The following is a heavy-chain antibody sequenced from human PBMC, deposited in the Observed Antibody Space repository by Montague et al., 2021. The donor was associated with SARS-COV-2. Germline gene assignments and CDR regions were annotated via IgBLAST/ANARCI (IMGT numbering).Heavy chain of an antibody. CDR2: ISSSGSTI. Sequence: SLRLSCAASGFTFSNYEMNWVRQAPGKGLEWVLYISSSGSTIYYADSVKGRFTISRDNAQNSLYLQMNSLRAEDTGVYYCARDRGYGDFYYYGMDVGGQGTRVTVAS. CDR3: ARDRGYGDFYYYGMDV. D-gene: IGHD3-10*01. V-gene: IGHV3-48*03. J-gene: IGHJ6*02. CDR1: GFTFSNYE.